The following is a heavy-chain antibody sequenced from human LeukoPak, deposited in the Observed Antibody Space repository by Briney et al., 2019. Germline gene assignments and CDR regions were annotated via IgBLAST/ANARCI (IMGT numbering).Heavy chain of an antibody. D-gene: IGHD5-18*01. J-gene: IGHJ4*02. CDR2: IYYSGST. CDR1: GGSISSYY. CDR3: ARDARGYSYGYLDY. Sequence: SETLSLTCTVSGGSISSYYWSWIRQPPGKGLEWIGYIYYSGSTNYNPSLKSRVTISVDTSKNQFSLKLSSVTAADTAAYYCARDARGYSYGYLDYWGQGTLVTVSS. V-gene: IGHV4-59*01.